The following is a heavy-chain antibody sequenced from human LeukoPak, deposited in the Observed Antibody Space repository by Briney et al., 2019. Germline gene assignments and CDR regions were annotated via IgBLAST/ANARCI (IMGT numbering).Heavy chain of an antibody. Sequence: SETLSLTCAVYGGSFSGYYWSWIRQPSGKGLEWIGEINHSGSTNYNPSLKSRVTISVDTSKNQFSLKLSSVTAADTAVYYCARGRGYSSSWYKGASRYYYMDVWGKGTTVTVSS. CDR2: INHSGST. CDR1: GGSFSGYY. V-gene: IGHV4-34*01. D-gene: IGHD6-13*01. CDR3: ARGRGYSSSWYKGASRYYYMDV. J-gene: IGHJ6*03.